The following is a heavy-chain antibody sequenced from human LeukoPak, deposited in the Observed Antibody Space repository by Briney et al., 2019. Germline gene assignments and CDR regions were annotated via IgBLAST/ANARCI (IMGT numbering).Heavy chain of an antibody. CDR3: ARDGGGYDYDFDY. J-gene: IGHJ4*02. CDR2: INPNSGGT. Sequence: ASVKVSCKASGYTFTGYYMHWVRQAPGQGLEWMGWINPNSGGTNYAQKFQGRVTMTRDTSISTAYMELSRLRSDDTAVYYCARDGGGYDYDFDYWGQGTLVTVSS. CDR1: GYTFTGYY. V-gene: IGHV1-2*02. D-gene: IGHD5-12*01.